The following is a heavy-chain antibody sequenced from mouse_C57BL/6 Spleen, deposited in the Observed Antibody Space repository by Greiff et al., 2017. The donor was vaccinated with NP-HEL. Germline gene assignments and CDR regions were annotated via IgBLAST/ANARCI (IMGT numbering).Heavy chain of an antibody. Sequence: QVQLQQSGPELVKPGASVKISCKASGYAFSSSWMNWVKQRPGKGLEWIGRIYPGDGDTNYNGKFKGKATLTADKSSSTAYMQLSSLTSEDSAVYFCARGENYSNYLYAMDYWGQGTSVTVSS. J-gene: IGHJ4*01. V-gene: IGHV1-82*01. CDR3: ARGENYSNYLYAMDY. D-gene: IGHD2-5*01. CDR2: IYPGDGDT. CDR1: GYAFSSSW.